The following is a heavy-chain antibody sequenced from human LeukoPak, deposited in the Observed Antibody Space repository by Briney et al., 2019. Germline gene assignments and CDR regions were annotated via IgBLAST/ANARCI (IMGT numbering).Heavy chain of an antibody. J-gene: IGHJ4*02. V-gene: IGHV1-18*01. Sequence: ASVKVSCKASGYTFTSYGISWVRQAPGQGLEWMGCISAYNGNTNYAQKLQGRVTMTTDTSTSTAYMELRSLRSDDTAVYYCARDDSSGWYLRFDYWGQGTLVTVSS. D-gene: IGHD6-19*01. CDR3: ARDDSSGWYLRFDY. CDR1: GYTFTSYG. CDR2: ISAYNGNT.